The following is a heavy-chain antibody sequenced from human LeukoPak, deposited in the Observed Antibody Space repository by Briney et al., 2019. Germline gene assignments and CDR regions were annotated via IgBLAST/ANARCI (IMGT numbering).Heavy chain of an antibody. Sequence: ASVKVSCKASGYMFTGYYMHWVRQAPGQGPEWMGVIHPSDGSTSYAPKFQGRVTMTRDTSTTTVYMELSSLTSEDTAVYYCSRAPLYGSCEYWGQGTLVTVSS. CDR3: SRAPLYGSCEY. CDR1: GYMFTGYY. D-gene: IGHD6-6*01. V-gene: IGHV1-46*01. CDR2: IHPSDGST. J-gene: IGHJ4*02.